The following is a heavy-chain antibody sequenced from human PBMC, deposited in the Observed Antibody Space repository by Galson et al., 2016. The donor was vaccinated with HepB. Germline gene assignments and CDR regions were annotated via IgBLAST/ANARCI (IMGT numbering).Heavy chain of an antibody. V-gene: IGHV2-5*02. CDR3: AKIDTITNYAARA. D-gene: IGHD2-8*01. Sequence: PALVKPTQTLTLTCSVFGFSISSSGVGVGWIRQTPGKALEWLALIYWDDDERYSPPLKSRLTVTKDTSKNQVVLTMTNMETVDSATYYCAKIDTITNYAARAWGQGILVIVSS. CDR2: IYWDDDE. CDR1: GFSISSSGVG. J-gene: IGHJ4*02.